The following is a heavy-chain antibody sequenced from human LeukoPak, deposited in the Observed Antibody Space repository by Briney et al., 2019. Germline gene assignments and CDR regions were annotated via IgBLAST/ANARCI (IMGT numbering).Heavy chain of an antibody. CDR3: ARARGYSYGDFDY. D-gene: IGHD5-18*01. V-gene: IGHV4-34*01. CDR1: GGSCSGYY. Sequence: SETLSLTCAVYGGSCSGYYWSWIRQPPGKGLEWIGEINHSGSTNYNPSLKSRVTISVDTSKNQFSLKLSSVTAADTAVYYCARARGYSYGDFDYWGQGTLVTVSS. J-gene: IGHJ4*02. CDR2: INHSGST.